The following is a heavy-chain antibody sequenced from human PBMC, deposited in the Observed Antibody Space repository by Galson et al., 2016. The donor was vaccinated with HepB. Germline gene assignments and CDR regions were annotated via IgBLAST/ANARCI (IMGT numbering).Heavy chain of an antibody. V-gene: IGHV5-51*01. J-gene: IGHJ4*02. Sequence: QSGAEVKKPGESLKISCKGSGYSFSDYWMGWVRQMPGKGLEWMGIVYPEDSDTRYSPSFEGQITISADKSISTAYLQWSSLKASDTAIYYCATGKGIAFRPNCWGRGTLVIVSS. CDR2: VYPEDSDT. CDR3: ATGKGIAFRPNC. D-gene: IGHD6-6*01. CDR1: GYSFSDYW.